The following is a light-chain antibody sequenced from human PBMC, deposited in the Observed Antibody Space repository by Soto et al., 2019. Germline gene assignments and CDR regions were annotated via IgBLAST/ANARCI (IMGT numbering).Light chain of an antibody. J-gene: IGLJ2*01. Sequence: NFMLTQPHSVSESPGKTVTISCTGGSGSIASNYVQWYQQRPGSAPTLVIYDDNQRPSGVPDRFSGSIDSSSNSASLTISRLKTEDEADYYCQAYDSTNVVFGGGTKLTVL. CDR1: SGSIASNY. CDR2: DDN. V-gene: IGLV6-57*02. CDR3: QAYDSTNVV.